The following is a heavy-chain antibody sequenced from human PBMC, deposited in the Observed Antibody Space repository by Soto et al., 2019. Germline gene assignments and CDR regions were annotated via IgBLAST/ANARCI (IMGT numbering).Heavy chain of an antibody. V-gene: IGHV1-46*01. Sequence: ASVKVSCKASGYTFTSYYMHWVRQAPGQGLEWMGRISASSGSTSYAQKFQGRVTMTTDTSTSTVYMELRSLRSDDTAVYYCARSIAAAVDFDYWGQGTLVTVSS. CDR2: ISASSGST. D-gene: IGHD6-13*01. CDR3: ARSIAAAVDFDY. J-gene: IGHJ4*02. CDR1: GYTFTSYY.